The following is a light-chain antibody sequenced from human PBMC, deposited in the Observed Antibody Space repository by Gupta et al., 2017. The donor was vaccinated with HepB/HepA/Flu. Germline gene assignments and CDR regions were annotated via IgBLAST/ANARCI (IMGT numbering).Light chain of an antibody. Sequence: QSALPPLVYVSVSLGESTTISCTGTSSDVGGYDYVSWYQQHPGKAPRLMIYDVRNRPSGVSNRFSGSKSGNTASLTISGLQAEDEADYYCSSFTSSGTHVFGSGTKVTVL. V-gene: IGLV2-14*03. CDR1: SSDVGGYDY. J-gene: IGLJ1*01. CDR3: SSFTSSGTHV. CDR2: DVR.